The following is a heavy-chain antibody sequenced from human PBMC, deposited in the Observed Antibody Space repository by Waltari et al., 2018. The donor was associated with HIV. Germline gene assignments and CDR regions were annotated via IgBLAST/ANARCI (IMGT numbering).Heavy chain of an antibody. D-gene: IGHD2-21*01. Sequence: QVELRESDSGPVKPSQIISLTCAISGDGISNKSAAWNWIRQSPSGGLEWLGRTYYRSKWFADYAPSLKSRSNISPHTSRNSFSLQLISVIPEDTGLYYCVRGGSCGGSSCNNWFDPWGRGTLVVVSS. CDR3: VRGGSCGGSSCNNWFDP. J-gene: IGHJ5*02. V-gene: IGHV6-1*01. CDR2: TYYRSKWFA. CDR1: GDGISNKSAA.